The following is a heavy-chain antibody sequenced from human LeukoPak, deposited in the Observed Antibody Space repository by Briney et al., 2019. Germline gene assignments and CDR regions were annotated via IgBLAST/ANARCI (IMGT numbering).Heavy chain of an antibody. CDR2: IYTSGST. Sequence: SETLSLTCAVSGGSISGGSYYWSWNRHPAGKGLEWIGRIYTSGSTNYNPSLKSRVTISVDTSKNQFSLNLSSVTAADTAVYYCARGASSSSAIGYYYYYMDVWGKGTTVTVSS. CDR3: ARGASSSSAIGYYYYYMDV. D-gene: IGHD6-6*01. V-gene: IGHV4-61*02. J-gene: IGHJ6*03. CDR1: GGSISGGSYY.